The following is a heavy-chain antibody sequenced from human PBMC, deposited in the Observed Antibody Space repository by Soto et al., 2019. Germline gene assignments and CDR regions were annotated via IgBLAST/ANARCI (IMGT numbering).Heavy chain of an antibody. CDR2: ISSSSSPI. CDR1: GCRFSSYG. CDR3: ARHTGYGSGRFCCYFNY. V-gene: IGHV3-48*02. J-gene: IGHJ4*02. Sequence: PGGSLRLSCEASGCRFSSYGMNWVRLVPGKGLEWVSYISSSSSPIDYADSVKGRFTVSRDNAKNSLYLQMNSLKDEDTAVYYGARHTGYGSGRFCCYFNYWGQETRVT. D-gene: IGHD3-10*01.